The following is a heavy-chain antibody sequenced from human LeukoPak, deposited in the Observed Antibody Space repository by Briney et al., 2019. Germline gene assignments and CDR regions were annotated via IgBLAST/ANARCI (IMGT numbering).Heavy chain of an antibody. CDR1: GGSISSYY. V-gene: IGHV4-4*08. CDR3: AREVEYYYSSGYRPHAFDI. J-gene: IGHJ3*02. CDR2: IYDSGST. Sequence: SETLSLTCTVTGGSISSYYWSWIRQPPGKGLEWIGYIYDSGSTNYNPSLRSRVTISVDTSKNQFSLKLNSVTAADTAVYYCAREVEYYYSSGYRPHAFDIWGQGTVVTVSS. D-gene: IGHD3-22*01.